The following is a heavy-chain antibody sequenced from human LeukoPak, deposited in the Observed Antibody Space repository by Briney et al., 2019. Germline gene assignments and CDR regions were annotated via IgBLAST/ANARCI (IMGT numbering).Heavy chain of an antibody. J-gene: IGHJ4*02. CDR2: ISGSGGST. Sequence: GGSLRLSCAASGFTFSSYGMSWVRQAPGKGLEWVPAISGSGGSTYYADSVKGRFTISRDNSKNTLYLQMNSLRAEDTAVYYCAKDLGAEFDYWGQGTLVTVSS. V-gene: IGHV3-23*01. D-gene: IGHD4/OR15-4a*01. CDR3: AKDLGAEFDY. CDR1: GFTFSSYG.